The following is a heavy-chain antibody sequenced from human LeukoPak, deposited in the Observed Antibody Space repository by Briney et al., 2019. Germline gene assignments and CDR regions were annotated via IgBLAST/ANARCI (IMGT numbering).Heavy chain of an antibody. CDR3: AKPIGVAGTGFDY. CDR1: GFTFSNYA. V-gene: IGHV3-23*01. J-gene: IGHJ4*02. D-gene: IGHD6-19*01. Sequence: PGGSLRLSCAASGFTFSNYAMSWVRQAPGKGPEWVSAISGSGSSTYYADSVKGRFTISRDNSRTTLYLQMNSLRAEDTAVYYCAKPIGVAGTGFDYWGQGTLVTVSS. CDR2: ISGSGSST.